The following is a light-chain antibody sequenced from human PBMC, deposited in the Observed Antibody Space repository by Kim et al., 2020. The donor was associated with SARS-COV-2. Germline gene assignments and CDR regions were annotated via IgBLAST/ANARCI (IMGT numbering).Light chain of an antibody. CDR3: GSWDSSLTGVV. CDR2: ENN. Sequence: GQKVTISCSGSSSNIGNDYVSWYQQLPGTAPKLLIYENNKRPSGIPDRFSGSKSGTSATLGITGLQTGDEADYYCGSWDSSLTGVVFGGGTQLTVL. CDR1: SSNIGNDY. V-gene: IGLV1-51*01. J-gene: IGLJ2*01.